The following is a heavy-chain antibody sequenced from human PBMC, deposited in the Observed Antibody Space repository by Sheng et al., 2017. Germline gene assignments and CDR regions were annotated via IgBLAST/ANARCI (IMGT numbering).Heavy chain of an antibody. CDR3: ARTSFTIFGVVIIDWYFDL. D-gene: IGHD3-3*01. J-gene: IGHJ2*01. CDR1: GGTFSSYT. V-gene: IGHV1-69*02. CDR2: IIPILGIA. Sequence: QVQLVQSGAEVKKPGSSVKVSCKASGGTFSSYTISWVRQAPGQGLEWMGRIIPILGIANYAQKFQGRVTITADKSTSTAYMELSSLRSEDTAVYYCARTSFTIFGVVIIDWYFDLWGRGTLVTVSS.